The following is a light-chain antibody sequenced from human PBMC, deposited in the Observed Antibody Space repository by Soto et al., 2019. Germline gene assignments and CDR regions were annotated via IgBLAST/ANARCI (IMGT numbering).Light chain of an antibody. CDR2: DAS. Sequence: DIQMTQSPSTLSASVGDRVTITCRASQGISIWLDWYQQKPGKAPKLLIYDASSLESGVPSRFSGSGSGTEFTLTISSLQPDDFATYYCQQYYSFSRTFGQGTKVDIK. V-gene: IGKV1-5*01. CDR3: QQYYSFSRT. J-gene: IGKJ1*01. CDR1: QGISIW.